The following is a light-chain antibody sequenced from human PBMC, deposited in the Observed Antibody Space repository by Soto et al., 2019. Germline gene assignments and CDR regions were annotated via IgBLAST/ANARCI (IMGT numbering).Light chain of an antibody. V-gene: IGKV1-33*01. CDR2: DAS. Sequence: IQMTQSPSSLSASIGDRVTITCQASHDIRNSLNWYQQTPGKPPKLLISDASNLELGVPSKFSGTGFGTDFSFTIINLQPEGIATYYCQQYDNLPRTFGGGTKVDIK. CDR3: QQYDNLPRT. J-gene: IGKJ4*01. CDR1: HDIRNS.